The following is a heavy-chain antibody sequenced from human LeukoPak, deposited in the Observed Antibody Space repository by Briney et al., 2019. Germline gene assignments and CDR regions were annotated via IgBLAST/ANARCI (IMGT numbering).Heavy chain of an antibody. CDR2: IDHDGSAK. CDR1: GFTFSSYW. Sequence: PGGSLRLSCAASGFTFSSYWMSWARQAPGKGLEWVANIDHDGSAKYYVDSVKGRFTISRDNAMNSLYLQMNTLRVEDTAVYYCARARAFDYWGQGILVTVSS. J-gene: IGHJ4*02. V-gene: IGHV3-7*05. CDR3: ARARAFDY.